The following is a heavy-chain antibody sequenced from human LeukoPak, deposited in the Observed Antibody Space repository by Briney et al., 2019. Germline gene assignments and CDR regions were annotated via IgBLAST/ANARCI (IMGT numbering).Heavy chain of an antibody. Sequence: SETLSLTCTVSGGSISSYYWSWIRQPAGKGLEWIGRIYTSGSTNCNPSLKSRVTMSVDTSKNQFSLKLSSVTAADTAVYYCARDDYSNCYDYYYGMDVWGQGTTVTVSS. V-gene: IGHV4-4*07. D-gene: IGHD4-11*01. J-gene: IGHJ6*02. CDR3: ARDDYSNCYDYYYGMDV. CDR2: IYTSGST. CDR1: GGSISSYY.